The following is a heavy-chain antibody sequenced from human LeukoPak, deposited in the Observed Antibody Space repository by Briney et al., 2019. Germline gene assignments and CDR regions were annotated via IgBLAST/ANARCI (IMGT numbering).Heavy chain of an antibody. CDR1: GYTFTSYY. V-gene: IGHV1-2*02. J-gene: IGHJ4*02. CDR3: ARGPRPKDYYDSSGYSDY. CDR2: INPNSGGT. D-gene: IGHD3-22*01. Sequence: ASVKVSCKASGYTFTSYYMHWGRQAPGQGLEWMGWINPNSGGTNYAQKFQGRVTMTRDTSISTAYMELSRLRSDDTAVYYCARGPRPKDYYDSSGYSDYWGQGTLVTVSS.